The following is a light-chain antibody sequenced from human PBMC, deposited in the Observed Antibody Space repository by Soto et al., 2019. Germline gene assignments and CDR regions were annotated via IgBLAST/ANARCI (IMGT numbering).Light chain of an antibody. Sequence: QPVLTQPPSVSEAPRQRVTISCSGSSSNIGNNAVNWYQQFPGKAPKLLIYYDDLLPSGVSDRFSGSKSGTSASLAISGLQSEDEADYYCAAWDDSLNGVVFGGGTQLTVL. CDR2: YDD. V-gene: IGLV1-36*01. J-gene: IGLJ2*01. CDR1: SSNIGNNA. CDR3: AAWDDSLNGVV.